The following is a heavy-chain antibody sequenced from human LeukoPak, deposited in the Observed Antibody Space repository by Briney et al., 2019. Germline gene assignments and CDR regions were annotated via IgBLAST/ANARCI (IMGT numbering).Heavy chain of an antibody. CDR3: ARELGDSTSDAFDI. D-gene: IGHD2-2*01. CDR1: GGSISSYY. J-gene: IGHJ3*02. V-gene: IGHV4-59*01. CDR2: IYYSGST. Sequence: SETLSLTCTVSGGSISSYYWSWIRQPPGKALEWIGYIYYSGSTNYNPSLKSRVTISVDTSKNQFSLKLSSVTAADTAVYYCARELGDSTSDAFDIWGQGTMVTVSS.